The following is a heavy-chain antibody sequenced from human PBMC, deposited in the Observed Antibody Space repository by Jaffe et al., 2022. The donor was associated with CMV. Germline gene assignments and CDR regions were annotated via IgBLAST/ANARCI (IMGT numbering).Heavy chain of an antibody. D-gene: IGHD6-19*01. CDR2: TYYSGTT. V-gene: IGHV4-31*03. Sequence: QVQLQQSGPRQVEPSGTLSLTCTVSGASISSGGYFWTWIRQSPGKGLEWIGYTYYSGTTKYSPSFQSRVSITVDRSKNQFSLWLTRVTAADTATYFCVRDAVEASGWGRDYYYGIDVWGQGTTVTVSS. J-gene: IGHJ6*02. CDR3: VRDAVEASGWGRDYYYGIDV. CDR1: GASISSGGYF.